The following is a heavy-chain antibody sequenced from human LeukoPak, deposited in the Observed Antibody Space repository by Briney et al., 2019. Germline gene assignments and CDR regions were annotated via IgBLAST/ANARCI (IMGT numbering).Heavy chain of an antibody. CDR3: ARRTIWRFLDP. J-gene: IGHJ5*02. CDR2: IKQDGSEK. Sequence: GGSLRLSCAASGLTFSSYWMSWVRQAPGKGLEWVANIKQDGSEKYYVDSVKGRFTISRDNAKNSLYLQMNSLRAEDTAVYYCARRTIWRFLDPWGQATLVTVSS. D-gene: IGHD3-3*01. CDR1: GLTFSSYW. V-gene: IGHV3-7*01.